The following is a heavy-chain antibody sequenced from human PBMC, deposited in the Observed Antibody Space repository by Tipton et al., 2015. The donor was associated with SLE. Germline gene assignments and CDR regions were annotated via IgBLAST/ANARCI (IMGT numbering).Heavy chain of an antibody. Sequence: QSGAEVKNPGASVKVSCKASGYSFDSYDINWVRQATGQGLEWMGWMNPKSGNTGYAQKFQGRVTMTRNTSITTAYMELSSLRSEDTAVYYCARGGGAVANRGDWFDPWGQGTLVTVSS. D-gene: IGHD5-12*01. J-gene: IGHJ5*02. CDR1: GYSFDSYD. CDR2: MNPKSGNT. CDR3: ARGGGAVANRGDWFDP. V-gene: IGHV1-8*01.